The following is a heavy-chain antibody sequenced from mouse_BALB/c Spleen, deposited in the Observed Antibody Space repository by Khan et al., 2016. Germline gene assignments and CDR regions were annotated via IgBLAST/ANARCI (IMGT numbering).Heavy chain of an antibody. CDR1: GYMFTNYG. V-gene: IGHV9-3*02. CDR2: INTNTGES. J-gene: IGHJ2*01. D-gene: IGHD3-2*01. Sequence: QIQLVQSGPELKKPGETVKISCKASGYMFTNYGMNWVKQAPGKGFKWMGWINTNTGESTYAEDFKGRFAFSLESSASTAYLQINNLKNEDTATYSCANSGGQLGLPDYWGQGTTLTVSS. CDR3: ANSGGQLGLPDY.